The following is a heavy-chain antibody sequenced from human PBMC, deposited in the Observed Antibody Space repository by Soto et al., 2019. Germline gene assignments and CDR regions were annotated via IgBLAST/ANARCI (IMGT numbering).Heavy chain of an antibody. CDR2: INPNSGGT. D-gene: IGHD2-15*01. CDR1: GYTFTGYY. J-gene: IGHJ4*02. V-gene: IGHV1-2*02. CDR3: ARGRDIVVVVAATLLDDY. Sequence: QVQLVQSGAEVKKPGASVKVSYKASGYTFTGYYMHWVRQAPGQGLEWMGWINPNSGGTNYAQKFQGRVTMTRDTSISTAYMELSRLRSDDTAVYYCARGRDIVVVVAATLLDDYWGQGTLVTVSS.